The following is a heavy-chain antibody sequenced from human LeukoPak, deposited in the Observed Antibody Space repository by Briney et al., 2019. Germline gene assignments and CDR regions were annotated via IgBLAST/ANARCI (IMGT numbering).Heavy chain of an antibody. V-gene: IGHV3-21*01. CDR1: GFTFSTYR. CDR3: SRVNEDNSYSIDY. D-gene: IGHD2-21*01. Sequence: GGSLRLSCAASGFTFSTYRLNWARQAPGKGLEWVSSINKNSRYIYYADSVKGRFTISRDNAKNSLYLQMNGLRAEDTAVYYCSRVNEDNSYSIDYWGQGTLLTVSS. J-gene: IGHJ4*02. CDR2: INKNSRYI.